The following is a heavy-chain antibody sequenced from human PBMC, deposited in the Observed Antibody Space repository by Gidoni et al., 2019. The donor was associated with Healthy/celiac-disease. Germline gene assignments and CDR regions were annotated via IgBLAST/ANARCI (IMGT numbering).Heavy chain of an antibody. V-gene: IGHV1-69*01. CDR3: ARIPVVVAATGHYYGMDV. CDR1: GGTFSSYA. D-gene: IGHD2-15*01. J-gene: IGHJ6*02. Sequence: QVQLVQSGAEVKKPGSSVKVSCKASGGTFSSYAISWVRQAPGQGLEWMGGIIPIFGTANYAQKFQGRVTITADESTSTAYMELSSLRSEDTAVYYCARIPVVVAATGHYYGMDVWGQGTTVTVSS. CDR2: IIPIFGTA.